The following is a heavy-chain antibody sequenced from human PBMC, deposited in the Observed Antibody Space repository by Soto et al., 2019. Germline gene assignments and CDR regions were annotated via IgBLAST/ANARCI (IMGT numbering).Heavy chain of an antibody. D-gene: IGHD4-4*01. V-gene: IGHV3-7*03. CDR1: GFSFSSAW. Sequence: EVQLVESGGGLVQPGGSLRLSCAVSGFSFSSAWMTWIRQAPGKGLERVAIMNEDGSERYYVDSVKGRFTISRDNAKNAQFLQLNSLRVEDTAVYFCARDRAYSRFDYWGQGSLVTVSS. CDR2: MNEDGSER. CDR3: ARDRAYSRFDY. J-gene: IGHJ4*02.